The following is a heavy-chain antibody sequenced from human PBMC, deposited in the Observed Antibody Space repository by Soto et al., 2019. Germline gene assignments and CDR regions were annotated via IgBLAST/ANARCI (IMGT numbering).Heavy chain of an antibody. CDR3: ARAPPTYYYDSSGPLAFDY. Sequence: SETLSLTCTVSGGSISSGGYYWSWIRQHPGKGLEWIGYIYYSGSTYYNPSLKSRVTISVDTSKNQFSLKLSSVTAADTAVYYCARAPPTYYYDSSGPLAFDYWGQGTLVTVSS. V-gene: IGHV4-31*03. CDR1: GGSISSGGYY. CDR2: IYYSGST. J-gene: IGHJ4*02. D-gene: IGHD3-22*01.